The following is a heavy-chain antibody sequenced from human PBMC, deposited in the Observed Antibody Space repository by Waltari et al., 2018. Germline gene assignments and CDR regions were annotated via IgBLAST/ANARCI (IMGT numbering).Heavy chain of an antibody. CDR3: ATKSNILTGYYTPDAFDF. CDR1: GYTLTELS. J-gene: IGHJ3*01. CDR2: FDPEDGET. V-gene: IGHV1-24*01. D-gene: IGHD3-9*01. Sequence: QVQLVQSGAEVKKPGASVKVSCKVSGYTLTELSMHWVRQAPGKGLEWMGGFDPEDGETIYAQKFQGRVTMTEDTSTDTAYMELSSLRSEDTAVYYCATKSNILTGYYTPDAFDFWGQGTMVTVSS.